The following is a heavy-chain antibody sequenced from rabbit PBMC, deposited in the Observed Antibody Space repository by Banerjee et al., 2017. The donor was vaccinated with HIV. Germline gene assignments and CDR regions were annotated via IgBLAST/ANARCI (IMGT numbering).Heavy chain of an antibody. CDR1: GFSFSSGYD. D-gene: IGHD1-1*01. CDR2: IYPSSRGST. J-gene: IGHJ3*01. V-gene: IGHV1S40*01. CDR3: ARVPNSGHYLFTRLDL. Sequence: QSLEESGGDLVKPGASLTLTCTASGFSFSSGYDMCWVRQAPGKGLEWIACIYPSSRGSTYYASWAKGRFTISKTSSTTVFLQMTSLTAADTATYFCARVPNSGHYLFTRLDLWGQGTLVTV.